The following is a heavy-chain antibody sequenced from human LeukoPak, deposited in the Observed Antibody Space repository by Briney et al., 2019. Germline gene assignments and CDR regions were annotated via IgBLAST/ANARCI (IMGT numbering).Heavy chain of an antibody. V-gene: IGHV3-23*01. CDR1: GFTFSSYA. D-gene: IGHD3-22*01. J-gene: IGHJ4*02. CDR2: VSGSGTRT. CDR3: AKEGSEYYDTSGYYGSFDY. Sequence: GGSLRLSCAASGFTFSSYAMSWVRQAPGKGLEWGSTVSGSGTRTYYADSEKGRFTISRDNSKNTLYLHMNSLRVEDTAVYYCAKEGSEYYDTSGYYGSFDYCGQGTLLTVSS.